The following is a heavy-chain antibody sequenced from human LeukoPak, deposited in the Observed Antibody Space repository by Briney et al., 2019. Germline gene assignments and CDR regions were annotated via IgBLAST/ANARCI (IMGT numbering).Heavy chain of an antibody. CDR2: ISSSGSTI. CDR3: ARDNSGWYEYYFDY. Sequence: LSLTCAVSGDSINSSNWWNWVRQAPGKGLEWVSYISSSGSTIYYADSVKGRFTISRDNAKNSLYLQMNSLRAEDTAVYYCARDNSGWYEYYFDYWGQGTLVTVSS. V-gene: IGHV3-48*03. CDR1: GDSINSSNW. D-gene: IGHD6-19*01. J-gene: IGHJ4*02.